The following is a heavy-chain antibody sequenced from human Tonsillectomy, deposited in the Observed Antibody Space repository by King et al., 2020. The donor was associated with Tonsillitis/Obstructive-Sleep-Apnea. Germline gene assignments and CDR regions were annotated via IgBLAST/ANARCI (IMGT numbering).Heavy chain of an antibody. CDR2: IYYTGST. CDR3: ARAEEDCSSTSCYMVAGVFDS. J-gene: IGHJ4*02. D-gene: IGHD2-2*02. CDR1: GGYIASGGYY. V-gene: IGHV4-31*03. Sequence: QVQLQESGPGLVKPSQTLSLTCTVSGGYIASGGYYWRWIRQHPGKGLEWIGYIYYTGSTYYNPSLKSRVTISIVDTSRNQFSLKLSSVTAADTAVYYCARAEEDCSSTSCYMVAGVFDSWGQGTLVTVSS.